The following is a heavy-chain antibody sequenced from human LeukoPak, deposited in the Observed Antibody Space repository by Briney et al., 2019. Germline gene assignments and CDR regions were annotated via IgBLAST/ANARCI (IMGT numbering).Heavy chain of an antibody. CDR3: AKAPRRYYGSGSYSVGPNWFDP. D-gene: IGHD3-10*01. Sequence: GGSLRLSCAASGFTFSNYAMSWVRQAPGKGLEWVSTISGSGGSTYYADSVKGRFTISRDNSKNTLYLQMNSLRAEDTAVYYCAKAPRRYYGSGSYSVGPNWFDPWGQGTLVTVSS. J-gene: IGHJ5*02. CDR1: GFTFSNYA. CDR2: ISGSGGST. V-gene: IGHV3-23*01.